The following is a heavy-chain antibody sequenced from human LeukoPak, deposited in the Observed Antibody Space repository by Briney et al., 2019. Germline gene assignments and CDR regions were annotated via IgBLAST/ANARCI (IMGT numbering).Heavy chain of an antibody. CDR2: IYYSGST. J-gene: IGHJ4*02. V-gene: IGHV4-39*07. Sequence: SETLSLTCTVSVGSISSSSYYWGWIRQPPGKGLEWIGSIYYSGSTYYNPSLKSRVTISVDTSKNQFSLKLSSVTAADTAVYYCARDLSFRLVHWGQGTLVTVSS. CDR3: ARDLSFRLVH. CDR1: VGSISSSSYY. D-gene: IGHD6-19*01.